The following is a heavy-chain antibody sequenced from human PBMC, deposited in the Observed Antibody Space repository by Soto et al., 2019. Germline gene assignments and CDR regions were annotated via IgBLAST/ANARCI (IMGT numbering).Heavy chain of an antibody. CDR2: ISGSGFKK. CDR1: GFIFENFG. V-gene: IGHV3-23*01. Sequence: GGSLRLSCAASGFIFENFGMSGVRQAPGTGLEWISSISGSGFKKYYAESVKGRFTISRDNSKSTVYLELNNLSAEDTAVYHCAKNQGVELVPLATVDWFDPWGQGSVVTVSS. D-gene: IGHD1-26*01. J-gene: IGHJ5*02. CDR3: AKNQGVELVPLATVDWFDP.